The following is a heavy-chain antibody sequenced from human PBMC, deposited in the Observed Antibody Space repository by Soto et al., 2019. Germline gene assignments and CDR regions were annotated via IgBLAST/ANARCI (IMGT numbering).Heavy chain of an antibody. V-gene: IGHV3-23*01. Sequence: PVGSLRLSCAASGFIFSSFAMSWVRQAPGKGLEWVSTISNNGGSTYSADSVKGRFTISRDNSKNTLYLQMNSLRAEDTAVYYCAKDPDISGWYQTDLDYWGQGTLVTVS. CDR2: ISNNGGST. D-gene: IGHD6-19*01. CDR3: AKDPDISGWYQTDLDY. J-gene: IGHJ4*02. CDR1: GFIFSSFA.